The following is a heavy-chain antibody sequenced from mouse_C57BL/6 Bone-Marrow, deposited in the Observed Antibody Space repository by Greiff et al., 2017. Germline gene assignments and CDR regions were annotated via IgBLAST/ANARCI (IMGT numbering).Heavy chain of an antibody. CDR3: ARDYDGSYWYFDV. Sequence: VKLQESGPELVKPGASVKLSCKASGYTFTSYDINWVKQRPGQGLEWIGWIYPRDGSTNYNEKFKGKATLTVDTSSSTAYRELHSLASEDAAVYFGARDYDGSYWYFDVWGTGTTVTVSS. CDR2: IYPRDGST. D-gene: IGHD2-1*01. V-gene: IGHV1-85*01. J-gene: IGHJ1*03. CDR1: GYTFTSYD.